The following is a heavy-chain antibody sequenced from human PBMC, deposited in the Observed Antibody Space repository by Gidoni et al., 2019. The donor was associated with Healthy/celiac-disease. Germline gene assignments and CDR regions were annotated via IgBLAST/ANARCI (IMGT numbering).Heavy chain of an antibody. CDR3: AREVPAVVPAAPWYFDL. V-gene: IGHV4-59*01. CDR2: IYYSGST. J-gene: IGHJ2*01. CDR1: GCSISSYY. D-gene: IGHD2-2*01. Sequence: QVQLQESGPGLVKPSETLSLTCTASGCSISSYYWSWIRQPPGKGLEWIGYIYYSGSTNYNPSLKSRVTISVDTSKNQFSLKLSSVTAADTAVYYCAREVPAVVPAAPWYFDLWGRGTLVTVSS.